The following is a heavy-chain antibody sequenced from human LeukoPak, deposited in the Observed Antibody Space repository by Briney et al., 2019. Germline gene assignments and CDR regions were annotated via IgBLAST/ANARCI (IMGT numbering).Heavy chain of an antibody. J-gene: IGHJ5*02. CDR3: ARERTEMVRGVIIPGVNWFDP. CDR2: IYYSGST. D-gene: IGHD3-10*01. Sequence: PSETLSLTCTVSGGSISSYYWSWIRQPPGKGLEWIGYIYYSGSTNYNPSLKSRVTISVDTSKNQFSLKLSSVTAADTAVYYCARERTEMVRGVIIPGVNWFDPWGQGTLVTVSS. V-gene: IGHV4-59*01. CDR1: GGSISSYY.